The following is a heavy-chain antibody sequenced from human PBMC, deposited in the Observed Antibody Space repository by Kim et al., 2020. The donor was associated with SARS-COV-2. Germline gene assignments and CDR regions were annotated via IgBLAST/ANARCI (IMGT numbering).Heavy chain of an antibody. Sequence: GGSLRLSCAASGFTFSSYGMHWVRQAPGKGLEWVAVIWYDGSNKYYADSVKGRFTISRDNSKNTLYLQMNSLRAEDTAVYYCARDGLLGIADRDAFDIWGQGTMVTVSS. D-gene: IGHD6-13*01. CDR1: GFTFSSYG. J-gene: IGHJ3*02. CDR3: ARDGLLGIADRDAFDI. CDR2: IWYDGSNK. V-gene: IGHV3-33*01.